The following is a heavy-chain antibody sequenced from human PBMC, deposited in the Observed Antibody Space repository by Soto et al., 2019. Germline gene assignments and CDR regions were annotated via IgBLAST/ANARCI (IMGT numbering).Heavy chain of an antibody. CDR1: GGTFSSYA. D-gene: IGHD6-6*01. Sequence: GASVKVSCKASGGTFSSYAISCVRQAPGQGLEWMGGIIPIFGTANYAQKFQGRVTITADESTSTAYMELSSLRSEDTAVYYCARDAIRGYSSSSVAGMDVWGQGTTVTVSS. V-gene: IGHV1-69*13. CDR3: ARDAIRGYSSSSVAGMDV. CDR2: IIPIFGTA. J-gene: IGHJ6*02.